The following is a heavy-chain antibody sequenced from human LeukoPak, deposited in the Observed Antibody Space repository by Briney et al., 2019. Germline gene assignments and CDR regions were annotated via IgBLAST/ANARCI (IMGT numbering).Heavy chain of an antibody. J-gene: IGHJ4*02. CDR1: GLTFSRYW. CDR2: INSDGSST. D-gene: IGHD7-27*01. V-gene: IGHV3-74*01. CDR3: ATLGRVDVADY. Sequence: PGGSLRLSCAASGLTFSRYWMHRVRQAPGKGLVWVSRINSDGSSTSYADSVKGRFTISRDNAKNTLYLQMNSLGAEDTAVYYCATLGRVDVADYWGQGTLVTVSS.